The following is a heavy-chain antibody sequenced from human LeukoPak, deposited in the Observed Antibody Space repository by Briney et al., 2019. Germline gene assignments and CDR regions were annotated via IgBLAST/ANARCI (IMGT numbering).Heavy chain of an antibody. CDR3: ARDRTPHGYRTGYYGMDV. CDR2: IYYSGST. CDR1: GGSISSYY. V-gene: IGHV4-59*01. J-gene: IGHJ6*02. D-gene: IGHD5-24*01. Sequence: SETLSLTCTVSGGSISSYYWSWIRQPPGKGLEWIGYIYYSGSTNYNPSLKSRVTISVDTSKNQFSLKLSSVTAADTAVYYCARDRTPHGYRTGYYGMDVWGQGTTVTVSS.